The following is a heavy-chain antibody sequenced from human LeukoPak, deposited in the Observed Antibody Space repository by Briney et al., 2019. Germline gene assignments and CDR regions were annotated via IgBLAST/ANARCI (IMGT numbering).Heavy chain of an antibody. V-gene: IGHV4-34*01. Sequence: SETLSLTCAVYGGSFSGYYWSWIRQPPGKGLEWIGEINHSGSTNYNPSLKSRVTISVDTSKNQFSLKLSSVTAADTAVYYCARRSSGSGSYGYWGQGTLVTVSS. CDR1: GGSFSGYY. CDR3: ARRSSGSGSYGY. CDR2: INHSGST. D-gene: IGHD3-10*01. J-gene: IGHJ4*02.